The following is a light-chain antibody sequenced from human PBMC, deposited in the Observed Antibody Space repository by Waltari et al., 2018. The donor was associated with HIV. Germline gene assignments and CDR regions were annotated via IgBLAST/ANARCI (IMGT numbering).Light chain of an antibody. V-gene: IGKV1-39*01. J-gene: IGKJ2*01. CDR2: GAS. CDR1: QTISSY. Sequence: DIQMTQSPSSLSASVGDRVTITCRASQTISSYLNWYQQKPGKAPQLLIYGASSLQSGVPSRFSGSGSGTDFTLTISSLQPEDFATYYCQQSYSTPRTFGQGTKLEIK. CDR3: QQSYSTPRT.